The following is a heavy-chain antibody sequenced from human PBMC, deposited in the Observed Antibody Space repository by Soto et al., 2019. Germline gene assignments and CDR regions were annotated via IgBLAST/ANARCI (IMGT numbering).Heavy chain of an antibody. V-gene: IGHV1-8*01. CDR2: MNPYTGKA. CDR1: GYTFTTYD. Sequence: QVQLVQSGAEVKKPGASVKVSCKASGYTFTTYDINWVRQAPGQGLEWMGWMNPYTGKAGYAQKFQGRVTMTRDKSKSTANLELSGLRPEDRAVYNCAKRKGRSGPNSFDSWGQETLVTVSS. CDR3: AKRKGRSGPNSFDS. J-gene: IGHJ4*02.